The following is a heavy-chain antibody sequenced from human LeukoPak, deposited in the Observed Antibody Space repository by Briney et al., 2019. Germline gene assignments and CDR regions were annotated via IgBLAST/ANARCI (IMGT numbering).Heavy chain of an antibody. J-gene: IGHJ5*02. D-gene: IGHD3-22*01. V-gene: IGHV3-23*01. CDR1: GFTFSSYA. CDR3: ANLPPEGYSYYYDSSGLRDP. Sequence: GGSLRLSCAASGFTFSSYAMSWVRQAPGKGLEWVSAISGSGGSTYYADSVKGRFTISRDNSKNTLYLQMNSLRAEDTAVYYCANLPPEGYSYYYDSSGLRDPWGQGTLVTVSS. CDR2: ISGSGGST.